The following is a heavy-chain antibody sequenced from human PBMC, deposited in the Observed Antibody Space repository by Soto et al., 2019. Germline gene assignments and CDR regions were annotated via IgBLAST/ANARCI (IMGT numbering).Heavy chain of an antibody. Sequence: EVQLVQSGAEVKKPGESLKISCKGSGYSFTSYWIGWVRQMPGKGLAWMGIIYPGDSDTRYSPSFQCQVTISADKSISTAYLRWSGLKASDTAMYYCARQGGLEGWELLGYYGMDVWGQGTTVTVSS. D-gene: IGHD1-26*01. CDR3: ARQGGLEGWELLGYYGMDV. CDR1: GYSFTSYW. J-gene: IGHJ6*02. V-gene: IGHV5-51*01. CDR2: IYPGDSDT.